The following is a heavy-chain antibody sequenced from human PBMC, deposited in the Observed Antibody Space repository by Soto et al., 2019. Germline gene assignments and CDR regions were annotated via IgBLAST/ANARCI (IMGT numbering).Heavy chain of an antibody. Sequence: QVQLVQSGAEVKKPGASVKVSCKASGYTFTSYDINWVRQATGQGLEWMGWMNPNSGNTGYAQKFQGRVTMTRNTSISTAYMEVSSLRSEDTAVYYCAISYRRGGYSGYHPLDYWGQGTLVTVSS. J-gene: IGHJ4*02. CDR2: MNPNSGNT. CDR3: AISYRRGGYSGYHPLDY. CDR1: GYTFTSYD. D-gene: IGHD5-12*01. V-gene: IGHV1-8*01.